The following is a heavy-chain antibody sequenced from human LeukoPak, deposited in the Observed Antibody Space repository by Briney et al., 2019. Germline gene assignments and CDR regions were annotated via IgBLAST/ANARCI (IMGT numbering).Heavy chain of an antibody. D-gene: IGHD1-7*01. CDR1: GGSISSYY. CDR2: IYTSGST. Sequence: PSETLSLTCTVSGGSISSYYWSWIRQPPGKGLEWIGYIYTSGSTNYSPSLKSRVTISVDTSKNQFSLKLSSVTAADTAVYYCARLQITGTTSRYYYYYMDVWGKGTTVTVSS. V-gene: IGHV4-4*09. J-gene: IGHJ6*03. CDR3: ARLQITGTTSRYYYYYMDV.